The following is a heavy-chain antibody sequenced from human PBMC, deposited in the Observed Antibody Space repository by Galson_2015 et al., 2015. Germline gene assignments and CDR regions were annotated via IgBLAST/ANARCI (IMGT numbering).Heavy chain of an antibody. J-gene: IGHJ2*01. V-gene: IGHV1-69*13. CDR1: GGTFSSYA. CDR2: IIPIFGTA. Sequence: SVKVSCKASGGTFSSYAISWVRQAPGQGLEWMGGIIPIFGTANYAQKFQGRVTITADESTSTAYMELSSLRSEDTAVYYCARVRKGSSGWENWYFDLWGRGTLVTVSS. CDR3: ARVRKGSSGWENWYFDL. D-gene: IGHD6-19*01.